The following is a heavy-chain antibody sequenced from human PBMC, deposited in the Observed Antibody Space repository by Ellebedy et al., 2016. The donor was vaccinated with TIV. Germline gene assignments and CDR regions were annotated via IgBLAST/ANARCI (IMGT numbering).Heavy chain of an antibody. CDR1: GFTFSDST. CDR2: IGANGYST. D-gene: IGHD6-19*01. Sequence: GESLKISXAASGFTFSDSTMHWVRQSPGKGLEWVSVIGANGYSTEYADSVKGRFTISRDNSRNTVYLQMNSLRDEDTAVYYCAKDRVSSSGLATPYFYFDYWGQGTQVTVSS. V-gene: IGHV3-23*01. CDR3: AKDRVSSSGLATPYFYFDY. J-gene: IGHJ4*02.